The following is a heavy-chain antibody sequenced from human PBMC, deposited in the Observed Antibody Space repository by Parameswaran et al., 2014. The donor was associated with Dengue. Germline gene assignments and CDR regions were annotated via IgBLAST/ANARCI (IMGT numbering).Heavy chain of an antibody. V-gene: IGHV4-34*01. Sequence: PGKGLEWIGEINHSGSTNYNPSLKSRVTISVDTSKNQFSLKLSSVTAADTAVYYCARADHCSSTSCYSHGDGWFDPWGQGTLVTVSS. D-gene: IGHD2-2*01. J-gene: IGHJ5*02. CDR2: INHSGST. CDR3: ARADHCSSTSCYSHGDGWFDP.